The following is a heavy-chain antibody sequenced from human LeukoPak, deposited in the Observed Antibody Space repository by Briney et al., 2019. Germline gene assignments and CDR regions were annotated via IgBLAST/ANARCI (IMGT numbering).Heavy chain of an antibody. CDR2: INPHSGGA. D-gene: IGHD2-15*01. J-gene: IGHJ4*02. CDR3: ARVTWKTVVAAPDY. V-gene: IGHV1-2*06. Sequence: ALVKVSCKTSGYTFTDYYIHWVRQAPGQGLEWMGQINPHSGGAKYAQKFQGRVSMTRDTSINTAYMEVSRLTSDDTAIYYCARVTWKTVVAAPDYWGQGTLVTVSS. CDR1: GYTFTDYY.